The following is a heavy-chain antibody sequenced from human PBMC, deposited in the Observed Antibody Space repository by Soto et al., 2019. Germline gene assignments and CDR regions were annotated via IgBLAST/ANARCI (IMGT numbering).Heavy chain of an antibody. J-gene: IGHJ4*02. Sequence: ASVKVSCKASGYTFTSYYMHWVRQAPGQGLEWMGIINPSGGSTSYAQKFQGRVTMTRDSSKNTLYLQMHSLRAEDTAMYFCARSRYTGTYSGRFLDYWGQGSLVTVSS. D-gene: IGHD1-26*01. CDR2: INPSGGST. CDR3: ARSRYTGTYSGRFLDY. V-gene: IGHV1-46*01. CDR1: GYTFTSYY.